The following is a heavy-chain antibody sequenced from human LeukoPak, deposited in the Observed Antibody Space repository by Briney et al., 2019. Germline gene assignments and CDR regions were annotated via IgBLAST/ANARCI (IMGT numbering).Heavy chain of an antibody. V-gene: IGHV4-59*08. J-gene: IGHJ4*02. CDR1: GGSISSYY. CDR3: ASTLDYGYVFDY. CDR2: IYYSGST. Sequence: PSESLSLTCTVSGGSISSYYWSWIRQPPGKGLEWIGYIYYSGSTNYNPSLQSRVTISVATSKNQFPMKLSSVTAADTAVYYCASTLDYGYVFDYWGQGTLVTVSS. D-gene: IGHD3-16*01.